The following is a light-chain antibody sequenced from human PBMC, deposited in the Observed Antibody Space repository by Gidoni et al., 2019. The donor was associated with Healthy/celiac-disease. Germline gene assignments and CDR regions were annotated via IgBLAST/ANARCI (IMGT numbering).Light chain of an antibody. CDR2: AAS. CDR1: PSISSY. CDR3: QQSYSTPYT. Sequence: DIQMTKSPSSLSASVGDSVTITCRASPSISSYLNWYQPKPGKAPKLLIYAASSWQSGVPSRFSGSGSGTDFTLTISSLQPEDFATYYCQQSYSTPYTFGQGTKLEIK. V-gene: IGKV1-39*01. J-gene: IGKJ2*01.